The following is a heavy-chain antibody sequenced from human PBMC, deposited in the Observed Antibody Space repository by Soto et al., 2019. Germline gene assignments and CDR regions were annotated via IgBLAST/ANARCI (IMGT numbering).Heavy chain of an antibody. CDR3: AREVRVRGFAFDI. V-gene: IGHV3-33*01. D-gene: IGHD3-3*01. J-gene: IGHJ3*02. CDR1: GFTFSSYG. Sequence: GGSLRLSCAASGFTFSSYGMHWVRQAPGKGLEWVAVIWYDGSNKYYADSVKGRFTISRDNSKNTLYLQMNSLRVEDTAVYYCAREVRVRGFAFDIWDQGTMVTVSS. CDR2: IWYDGSNK.